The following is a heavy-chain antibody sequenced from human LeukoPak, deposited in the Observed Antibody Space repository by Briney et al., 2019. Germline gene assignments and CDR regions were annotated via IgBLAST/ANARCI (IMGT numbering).Heavy chain of an antibody. CDR2: IYHSGST. CDR1: GYSICSGYY. V-gene: IGHV4-38-2*01. CDR3: ARSNWAYYFDY. Sequence: PSETLSVTCAVSGYSICSGYYWGWIRQPPGKGLEWIGSIYHSGSTYYNPSLKSRVTISVDTSKNQFSLKLSSVTAADTAVYYCARSNWAYYFDYWGQGTLVTVSS. J-gene: IGHJ4*02. D-gene: IGHD7-27*01.